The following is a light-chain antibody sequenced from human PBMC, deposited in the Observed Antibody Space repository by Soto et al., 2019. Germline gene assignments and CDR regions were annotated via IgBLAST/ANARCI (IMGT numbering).Light chain of an antibody. CDR3: QQYNSYPWT. CDR2: DAS. CDR1: QSISSW. V-gene: IGKV1-5*01. Sequence: DIQMTQSPSTLSASVGDRVTITCRASQSISSWLAWYQQKPGKAPKLLIYDASSLESWVPSRFRGSGSGTEFTHTISSLQPDDFATYYCQQYNSYPWTFGQGTKLEIK. J-gene: IGKJ1*01.